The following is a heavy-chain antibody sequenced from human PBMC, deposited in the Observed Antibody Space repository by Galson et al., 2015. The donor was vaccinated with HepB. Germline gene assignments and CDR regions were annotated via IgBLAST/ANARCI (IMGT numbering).Heavy chain of an antibody. V-gene: IGHV6-1*01. CDR1: GDSVSSNSAA. Sequence: CAISGDSVSSNSAAWNWIRQSPSRGLEWLGRTCYRSKWYNDYAESVKSRMTIKPDTSKNEFSLQLNSVTPEDTAVYYCARSTDGPSSCSSWNCYVFDSWGQGTLVTVSS. CDR2: TCYRSKWYN. D-gene: IGHD2-2*01. CDR3: ARSTDGPSSCSSWNCYVFDS. J-gene: IGHJ4*02.